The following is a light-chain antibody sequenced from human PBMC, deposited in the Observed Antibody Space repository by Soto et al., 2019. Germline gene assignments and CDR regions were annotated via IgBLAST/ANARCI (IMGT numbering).Light chain of an antibody. Sequence: DLQMTQSPSSLSASVGDRVTITCRASQSVNRYLNWYQQKEGKAPKLLIYSTFILESGVPSRFSARGSGTDFTLTINSLQPEDFATYYCQQSYSNPRTFGQGTRVEGK. CDR1: QSVNRY. V-gene: IGKV1-39*01. CDR3: QQSYSNPRT. CDR2: STF. J-gene: IGKJ1*01.